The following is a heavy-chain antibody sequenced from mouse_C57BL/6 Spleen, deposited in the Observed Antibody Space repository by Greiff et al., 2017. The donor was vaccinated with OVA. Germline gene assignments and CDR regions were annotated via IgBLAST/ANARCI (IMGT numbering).Heavy chain of an antibody. D-gene: IGHD1-1*01. CDR3: ARHGPSSYDAMDY. V-gene: IGHV2-6-1*01. Sequence: VMLAESGPGLVAPSQSLSITCTVSGFSLTSYGVHWVRQPPGKGLEWLVVIWSDGSTTYNSALKSRLSISKDNSKSQVFLKMNSLQTDDTAMYYCARHGPSSYDAMDYWGQGTSVTVSS. CDR2: IWSDGST. J-gene: IGHJ4*01. CDR1: GFSLTSYG.